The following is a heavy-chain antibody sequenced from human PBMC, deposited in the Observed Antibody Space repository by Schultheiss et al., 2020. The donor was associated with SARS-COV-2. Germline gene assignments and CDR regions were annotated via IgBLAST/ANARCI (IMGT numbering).Heavy chain of an antibody. Sequence: GGSLRLSCAASGFTFSSYWMHWVRQAPGKGLEWISYISSSGRSSYYADSVKGRFTISRDNAKNSLYLQMNSLRADDTAVYYCARDPSRLYGEGVNYWGQGTLVTVSS. V-gene: IGHV3-48*04. D-gene: IGHD2/OR15-2a*01. CDR3: ARDPSRLYGEGVNY. CDR2: ISSSGRSS. J-gene: IGHJ4*02. CDR1: GFTFSSYW.